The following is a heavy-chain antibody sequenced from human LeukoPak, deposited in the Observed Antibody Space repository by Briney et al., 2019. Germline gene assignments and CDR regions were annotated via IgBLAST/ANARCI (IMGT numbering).Heavy chain of an antibody. Sequence: SETLSLTCTVSGYSISSGYYWGWIRQPPGKGLEWIGYIYYSGITNYNPSLKSRVTISVDTSKNQFSLKLSSVTAADTAVYYCARDIRYCSGGSCYVLWGQGTLVTVSS. V-gene: IGHV4-38-2*02. CDR3: ARDIRYCSGGSCYVL. D-gene: IGHD2-15*01. J-gene: IGHJ4*02. CDR1: GYSISSGYY. CDR2: IYYSGIT.